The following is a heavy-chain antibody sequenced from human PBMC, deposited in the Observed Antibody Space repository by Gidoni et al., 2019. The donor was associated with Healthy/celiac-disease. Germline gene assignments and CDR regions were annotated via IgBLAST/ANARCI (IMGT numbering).Heavy chain of an antibody. CDR1: GGSIRSGDYY. Sequence: QVQLQESGPGLVKPSQTLSLTCTVSGGSIRSGDYYWSWIRQPPGKGLEWIGYIYYSGSTYYNPSLKSRVTISVDTSKNQFSLKLSSVTAADTAVYYCARGSYCGGDCYSDSHWFDPWGQGTLVTVSS. V-gene: IGHV4-30-4*01. CDR3: ARGSYCGGDCYSDSHWFDP. CDR2: IYYSGST. J-gene: IGHJ5*02. D-gene: IGHD2-21*02.